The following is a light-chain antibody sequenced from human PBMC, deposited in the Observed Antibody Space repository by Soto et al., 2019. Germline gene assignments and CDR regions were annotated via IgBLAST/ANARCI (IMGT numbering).Light chain of an antibody. CDR2: AVS. CDR3: QQQTNWPIT. CDR1: QTVHNN. V-gene: IGKV3-15*01. Sequence: VMTQSPATLSVSPGESVTLSCRASQTVHNNYLAWYPQKTGQAPRLLIYAVSARATGLPVRFSGSGSGTEFTLTINGLQSEDFAVYYCQQQTNWPITCGQGTRLESK. J-gene: IGKJ5*01.